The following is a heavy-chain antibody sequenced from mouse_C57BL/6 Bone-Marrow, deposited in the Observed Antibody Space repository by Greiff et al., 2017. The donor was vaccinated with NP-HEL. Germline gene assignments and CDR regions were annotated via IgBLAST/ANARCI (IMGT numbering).Heavy chain of an antibody. D-gene: IGHD1-1*01. V-gene: IGHV1-50*01. CDR3: ARVYYYGSSNWYFDV. CDR1: GYTFTSYW. Sequence: VQLQQSGAELVKPGASVKLSCKASGYTFTSYWMQWVKQRPGQGLEWIGEIDPSDSYTNYNQKFKGKATLTVDTSSSTAYMQLSSLTSEDSAVYYCARVYYYGSSNWYFDVWGTGTTVTVSS. CDR2: IDPSDSYT. J-gene: IGHJ1*03.